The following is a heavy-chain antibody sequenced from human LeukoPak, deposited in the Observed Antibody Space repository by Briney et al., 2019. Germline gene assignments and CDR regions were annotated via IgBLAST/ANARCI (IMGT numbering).Heavy chain of an antibody. CDR1: GYTFTSYG. V-gene: IGHV1-18*01. CDR3: ARDLVTYYYDSSGYPSIDY. D-gene: IGHD3-22*01. J-gene: IGHJ4*02. Sequence: ASVKVSCKASGYTFTSYGISWVRQAPGQGLEWMGWISAYNGNTNYAQKLQGRVTMTTDTSTSTAYMELRSLRPDDTAVYYCARDLVTYYYDSSGYPSIDYWGQGTLVTVSS. CDR2: ISAYNGNT.